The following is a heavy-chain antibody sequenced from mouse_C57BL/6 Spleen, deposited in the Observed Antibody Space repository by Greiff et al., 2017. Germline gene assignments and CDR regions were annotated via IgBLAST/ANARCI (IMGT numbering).Heavy chain of an antibody. CDR2: ISSGSSTI. V-gene: IGHV5-17*01. CDR3: ARDYGSSYYYFDY. Sequence: EVQRVESGGGLVKPGGSLKLSCAASGFTFSDYGMHWVRQAPEKGLEWVAYISSGSSTIYYADTVKGRFTISRDNAKNTLFLQMTSLRSEDTAMYYCARDYGSSYYYFDYWGQGTTLTVSS. CDR1: GFTFSDYG. J-gene: IGHJ2*01. D-gene: IGHD1-1*01.